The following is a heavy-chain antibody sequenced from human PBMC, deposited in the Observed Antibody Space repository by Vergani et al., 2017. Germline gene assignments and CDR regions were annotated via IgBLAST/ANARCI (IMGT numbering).Heavy chain of an antibody. CDR3: ARDWRLLYNRFDP. V-gene: IGHV3-23*01. CDR2: IKNTGDST. D-gene: IGHD1-14*01. Sequence: EVQLLQSEGAVVPPGGSLRLSCVASGFTFSSHAMSWVRQGHGQGLEWVSSIKNTGDSTHYADPVKGRFTISRDNSKNTLYLQMNSLRDEDTGVYYCARDWRLLYNRFDPWGQGTLVTVSS. J-gene: IGHJ5*02. CDR1: GFTFSSHA.